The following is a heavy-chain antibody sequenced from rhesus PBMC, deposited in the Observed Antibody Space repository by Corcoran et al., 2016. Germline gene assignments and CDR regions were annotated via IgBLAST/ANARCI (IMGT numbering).Heavy chain of an antibody. V-gene: IGHV3S5*01. J-gene: IGHJ4*01. CDR1: GFTFSSYG. CDR3: AKDSGLRGQRLVPRRYFDY. D-gene: IGHD6-31*01. Sequence: EVQLVETGGGLVQPGGSLKLSCAASGFTFSSYGMSWVRQAPGKGLEWVSAINSGGGSKYYADSVRGRFTNSRDNSKNTRSLQMNSLRAEDTAVYYCAKDSGLRGQRLVPRRYFDYWGQGVLVTVSS. CDR2: INSGGGSK.